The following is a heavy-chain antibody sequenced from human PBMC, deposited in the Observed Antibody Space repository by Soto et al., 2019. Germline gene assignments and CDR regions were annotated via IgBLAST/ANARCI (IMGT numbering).Heavy chain of an antibody. J-gene: IGHJ4*02. CDR2: VISKTDGGTT. D-gene: IGHD2-15*01. CDR1: GFTFSSAC. Sequence: NPGGALRLSCGASGFTFSSACMNWVRQAPGKGLEWVGRVISKTDGGTTDYIAPVNRRLITTRDYSNNTLYLQMNSLKTEDTGVYYCTADTPAIGAELDYWGQGTLVTAPQ. V-gene: IGHV3-15*01. CDR3: TADTPAIGAELDY.